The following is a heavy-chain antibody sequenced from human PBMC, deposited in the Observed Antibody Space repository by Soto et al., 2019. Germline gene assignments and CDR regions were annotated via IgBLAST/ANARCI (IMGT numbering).Heavy chain of an antibody. CDR2: INHSGST. Sequence: SETLSLTCAVYGGSFSGYYWSWIRQPPGKGLEWIGEINHSGSTNYNPSLKSRVTISVDTSKNQFSLKPSSVTAADTAVYYCARGRITGTIDYWGQGTLVTVSS. V-gene: IGHV4-34*01. D-gene: IGHD1-7*01. CDR1: GGSFSGYY. CDR3: ARGRITGTIDY. J-gene: IGHJ4*02.